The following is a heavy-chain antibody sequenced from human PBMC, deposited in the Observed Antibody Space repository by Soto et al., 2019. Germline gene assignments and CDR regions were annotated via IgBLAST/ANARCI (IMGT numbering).Heavy chain of an antibody. Sequence: SGPTLVNPTQTLTLTCTFSGFSLSTSGVGVGWIRQPPGKALEWLALIYWDDDKRYSPSLKSRLTITKDTSKNQVVLTMTNMDPVDTATYYCAHICSDGSCYSSYDAFDIWGQGTMVTVSS. CDR3: AHICSDGSCYSSYDAFDI. V-gene: IGHV2-5*02. D-gene: IGHD2-15*01. J-gene: IGHJ3*02. CDR2: IYWDDDK. CDR1: GFSLSTSGVG.